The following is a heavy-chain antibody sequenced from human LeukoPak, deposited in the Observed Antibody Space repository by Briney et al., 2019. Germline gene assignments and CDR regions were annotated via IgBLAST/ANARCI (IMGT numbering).Heavy chain of an antibody. Sequence: SETLSRTGTVSGVSSSSYYWSWLRHPPGKGLEGSVYIYNSERTKYNSSLESRVTMSADTCKNQLFLKLTSATAEDTAVYYCARFHSGPGGWYVLWYFDLWGRGTLVTVSS. CDR1: GVSSSSYY. V-gene: IGHV4-4*09. J-gene: IGHJ2*01. CDR2: IYNSERT. CDR3: ARFHSGPGGWYVLWYFDL. D-gene: IGHD6-19*01.